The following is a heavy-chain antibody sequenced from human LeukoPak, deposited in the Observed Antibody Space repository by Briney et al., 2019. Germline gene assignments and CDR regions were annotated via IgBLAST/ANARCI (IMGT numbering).Heavy chain of an antibody. D-gene: IGHD1-26*01. CDR1: GFTFSSYS. CDR3: ARDNSGSYYYMDV. Sequence: GSLRLSCAASGFTFSSYSMNGVRQAPGKGLEWVSSISSSSSYIYYADSVKGRFTISRDNAKNSLYLQMNSLRAEDTAVYYCARDNSGSYYYMDVWGKGTTVTVSS. J-gene: IGHJ6*03. CDR2: ISSSSSYI. V-gene: IGHV3-21*01.